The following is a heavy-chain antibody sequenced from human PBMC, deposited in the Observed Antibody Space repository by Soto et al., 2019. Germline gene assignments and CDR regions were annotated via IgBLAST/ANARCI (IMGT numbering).Heavy chain of an antibody. Sequence: QVQLVQSGAEVKKPGSSVKVSCKASGGTFSSYAISWVRQAPGQGLEWMGGIIPIFGTANYAQKFQGRVTITADESTSTAYMELSSLRSEDTAVYYGASGIAAAGIGEYYFDYWGQGTLVTVSS. CDR2: IIPIFGTA. J-gene: IGHJ4*02. CDR3: ASGIAAAGIGEYYFDY. CDR1: GGTFSSYA. V-gene: IGHV1-69*01. D-gene: IGHD6-13*01.